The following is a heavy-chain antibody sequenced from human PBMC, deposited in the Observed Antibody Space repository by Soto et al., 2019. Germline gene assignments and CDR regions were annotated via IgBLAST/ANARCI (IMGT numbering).Heavy chain of an antibody. CDR3: ARDGQWLPRDGLRSSYYFDY. CDR1: GFNFSSYV. V-gene: IGHV3-33*01. Sequence: QVQLVESGGGVVQPGRSLRLSCAASGFNFSSYVMHWVRQAPGKGLAWVADIWYDGGNKYYADSVKGRFTISRDNAKNTLYLQMNSLRAEDTAVYYCARDGQWLPRDGLRSSYYFDYWGQGTLVTVSS. J-gene: IGHJ4*02. D-gene: IGHD6-19*01. CDR2: IWYDGGNK.